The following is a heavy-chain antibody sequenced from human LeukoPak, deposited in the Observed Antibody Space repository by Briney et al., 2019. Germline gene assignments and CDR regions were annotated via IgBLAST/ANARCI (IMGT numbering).Heavy chain of an antibody. CDR2: ISSSGSTI. Sequence: GGSLRLSCAASGFTFSDYYMSWIRQAPGKGLEWVSYISSSGSTIYYADSVKGRFTISRDNAKNSLYLQMNSLRAEDTAVHYCASGYSYGNLIDYWGQGTLVTVSS. CDR1: GFTFSDYY. J-gene: IGHJ4*02. CDR3: ASGYSYGNLIDY. D-gene: IGHD5-18*01. V-gene: IGHV3-11*04.